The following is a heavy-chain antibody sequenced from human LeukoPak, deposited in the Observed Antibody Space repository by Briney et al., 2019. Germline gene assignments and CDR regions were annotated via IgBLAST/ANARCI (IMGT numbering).Heavy chain of an antibody. CDR3: ARQPRWWDAFDN. J-gene: IGHJ3*02. CDR1: GGSFRGYY. D-gene: IGHD2-15*01. V-gene: IGHV4-34*01. CDR2: IKHSGST. Sequence: SDTLSLTCAVYGGSFRGYYWRWIRQPPGKGLEWIGEIKHSGSTNYNPSLKSRVTISVGKSKNQFSLKLSSVTPAHTAVYYCARQPRWWDAFDNWGQGTMVTVSS.